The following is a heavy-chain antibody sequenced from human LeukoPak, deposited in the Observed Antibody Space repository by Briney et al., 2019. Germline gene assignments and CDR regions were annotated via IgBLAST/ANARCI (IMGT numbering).Heavy chain of an antibody. V-gene: IGHV3-30*03. Sequence: GGSLRLSCAASGFTFSSYGMHWVRQAPGKGLEWVAVISYDGSNKYYADSVKGRFTISRDNSKNTLYLQMNSLRAEDTAVYYCAREGGIAARPGPFDYWGQGTLVTVSS. J-gene: IGHJ4*02. CDR3: AREGGIAARPGPFDY. CDR1: GFTFSSYG. CDR2: ISYDGSNK. D-gene: IGHD6-6*01.